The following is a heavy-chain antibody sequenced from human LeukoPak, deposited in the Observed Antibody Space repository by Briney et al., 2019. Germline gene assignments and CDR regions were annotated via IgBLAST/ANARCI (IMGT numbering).Heavy chain of an antibody. CDR1: GGSISSSSYY. V-gene: IGHV4-39*07. J-gene: IGHJ6*02. Sequence: SETLSPTCTVSGGSISSSSYYWGWIRQPPGKGLEWIGSIYYSGSTYYNPSLKSRVTISVDTSKNQFSLKLSSVTAADTAVYYCARDRVTMVRGVTRTYYGMDVWGQGTTVTVSS. CDR3: ARDRVTMVRGVTRTYYGMDV. CDR2: IYYSGST. D-gene: IGHD3-10*01.